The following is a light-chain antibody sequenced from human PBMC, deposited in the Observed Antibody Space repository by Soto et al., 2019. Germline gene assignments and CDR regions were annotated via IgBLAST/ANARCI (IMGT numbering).Light chain of an antibody. V-gene: IGKV3-15*01. CDR1: QSVSSN. CDR3: QHYNNWPPWT. Sequence: EIVMTQSPTTLSVSPGERVTLSCRASQSVSSNLAWYQQKPGQAPRLLIYCASIRATGIPARFSGSGSGTEFTLTISSLQSEDFAVYYCQHYNNWPPWTFGQGTKVDIK. CDR2: CAS. J-gene: IGKJ1*01.